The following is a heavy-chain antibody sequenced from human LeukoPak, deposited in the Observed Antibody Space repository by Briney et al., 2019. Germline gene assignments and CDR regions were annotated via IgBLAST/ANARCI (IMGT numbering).Heavy chain of an antibody. D-gene: IGHD2-2*01. CDR2: MNPNSGNT. CDR1: GYTFTSYD. CDR3: ARQVRYCSSTSCYPY. V-gene: IGHV1-8*01. J-gene: IGHJ4*02. Sequence: ASVKVSCKASGYTFTSYDINWVRQATGQGLEWMGWMNPNSGNTGYAQKFQGRVTTTRNTSISTAYMELSSLRSEDTAVYYCARQVRYCSSTSCYPYWGQGTLVTVSS.